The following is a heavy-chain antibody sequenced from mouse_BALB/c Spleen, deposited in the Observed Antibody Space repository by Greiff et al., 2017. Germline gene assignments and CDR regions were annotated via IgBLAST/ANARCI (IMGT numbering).Heavy chain of an antibody. D-gene: IGHD2-14*01. Sequence: QVQLKQSGAELVRPGASVTLSCKASGYTFTDYEMHWVKQTPVHGLEWIGAIDPETGGTAYNQKFKGKATLTADKSSSTAYMELRSLTSEDSAVYYCTRNYRYDSFAYWGQGTLVTVSA. CDR3: TRNYRYDSFAY. J-gene: IGHJ3*01. CDR2: IDPETGGT. V-gene: IGHV1-15*01. CDR1: GYTFTDYE.